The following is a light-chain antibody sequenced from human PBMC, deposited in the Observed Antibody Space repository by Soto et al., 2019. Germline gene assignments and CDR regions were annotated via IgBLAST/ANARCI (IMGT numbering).Light chain of an antibody. J-gene: IGLJ2*01. CDR3: AAWDDSLNGVV. Sequence: QSVLTQPPSASGTPGQRVTISCSGSSSNIGTKTVHWYQQLPGTAPKLLIYSNNQRPSGVLDRFSGSKSGTSASLAISGLQSEDEADYYCAAWDDSLNGVVFGGGTKLTVL. CDR2: SNN. CDR1: SSNIGTKT. V-gene: IGLV1-44*01.